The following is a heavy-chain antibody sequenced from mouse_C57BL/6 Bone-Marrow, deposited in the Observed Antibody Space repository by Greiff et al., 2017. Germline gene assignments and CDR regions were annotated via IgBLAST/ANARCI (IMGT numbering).Heavy chain of an antibody. CDR3: ALLLRSFDY. CDR1: GYTFTDYY. Sequence: EVQLQQSGPELVKPGASVKISCKASGYTFTDYYMNWVKQSHGKSLEWIGDINPNNGGTSYNQKFKGKTTLTVDKSSSTAYMELRSLTSEDSAVYYCALLLRSFDYWGQGTTLTVSS. J-gene: IGHJ2*01. D-gene: IGHD1-1*01. V-gene: IGHV1-26*01. CDR2: INPNNGGT.